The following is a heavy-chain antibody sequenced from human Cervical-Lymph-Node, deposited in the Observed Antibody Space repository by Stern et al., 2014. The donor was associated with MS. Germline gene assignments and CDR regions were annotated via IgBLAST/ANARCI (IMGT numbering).Heavy chain of an antibody. CDR3: ARPRNYWYFDL. J-gene: IGHJ2*01. CDR1: GYTFTSYA. Sequence: VQLVESGAEVKKPGASVKVYCKASGYTFTSYAMHWVRQAPGQRLEWMGWINAGNGNTKYSQKFQGRVTITRDTSASTAYMELSSLRSEDTAVYYCARPRNYWYFDLWGRGTLVTVSS. CDR2: INAGNGNT. V-gene: IGHV1-3*01.